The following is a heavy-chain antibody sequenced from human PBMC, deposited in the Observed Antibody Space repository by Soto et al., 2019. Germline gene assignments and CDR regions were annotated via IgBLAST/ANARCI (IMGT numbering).Heavy chain of an antibody. CDR1: GGTFSTSA. CDR3: ARWSSSGWPYFDY. D-gene: IGHD6-19*01. J-gene: IGHJ4*02. V-gene: IGHV1-69*06. Sequence: QVQLVQSGAEVKKPGSSVKVSCKASGGTFSTSAINWVRQAPGQGLEWMGGIIPIFGTANYVQKFQGRATITADKSTSTAYMELSSLRSEDTAVYYCARWSSSGWPYFDYWGQGTLVTVSS. CDR2: IIPIFGTA.